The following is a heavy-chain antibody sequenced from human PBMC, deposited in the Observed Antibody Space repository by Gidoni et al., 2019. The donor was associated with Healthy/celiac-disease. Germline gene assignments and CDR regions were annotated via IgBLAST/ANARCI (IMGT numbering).Heavy chain of an antibody. CDR2: ISWNSGSI. J-gene: IGHJ2*01. CDR3: AKARRYSSGPRSWYFDL. Sequence: EVQLLESGGGLVQPGRSLRLSCAASGFTFDDYAMHWVRQAPGKGLEWVSGISWNSGSIGNADAVKGRFTISRDNAKNSLYLQMNSLRAEDTALYYCAKARRYSSGPRSWYFDLWGRGTLVTVSS. CDR1: GFTFDDYA. D-gene: IGHD6-19*01. V-gene: IGHV3-9*01.